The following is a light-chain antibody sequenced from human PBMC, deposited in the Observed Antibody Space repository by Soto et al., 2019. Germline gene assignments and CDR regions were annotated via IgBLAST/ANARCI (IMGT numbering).Light chain of an antibody. CDR2: LGS. V-gene: IGKV2-28*01. Sequence: EIVMTQSPLSLAVTPGEPASISCRSSQSLQHSNGYHFLDWYLQKPGQSPQLLIFLGSSRASGVPDRFTGSGSGTDFTLKISRVKAEDVGVYYCMQALQTPPYTFGQGTKLEI. CDR1: QSLQHSNGYHF. J-gene: IGKJ2*01. CDR3: MQALQTPPYT.